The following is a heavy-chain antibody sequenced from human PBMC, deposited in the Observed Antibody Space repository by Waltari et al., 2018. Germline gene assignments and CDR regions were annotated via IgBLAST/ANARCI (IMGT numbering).Heavy chain of an antibody. CDR1: AYSISSGYY. J-gene: IGHJ4*02. CDR3: ASGVSNY. CDR2: IYHSGST. Sequence: QVQLQESGPGLVKPSETLSLTCTVSAYSISSGYYWGWIRQPPGKGLEWIGSIYHSGSTYYNPSLKSRVTISVDASKNQFSLELTSVTAADTAVYYCASGVSNYWGQGTLVTVSS. V-gene: IGHV4-38-2*02. D-gene: IGHD3-10*01.